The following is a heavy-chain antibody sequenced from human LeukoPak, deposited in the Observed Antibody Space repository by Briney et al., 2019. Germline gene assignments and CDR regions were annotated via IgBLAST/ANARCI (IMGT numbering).Heavy chain of an antibody. D-gene: IGHD1-26*01. CDR1: GGSISSSSYY. CDR2: IYYSGST. Sequence: SETLSLTCTVSGGSISSSSYYWGWVRQPPGKGLEWIGSIYYSGSTYYNPSLKSRVTISVDTSKNQFSLKLSSVTAADTAVYYCAREYSGSVKFDYWGQGTLVTVSS. V-gene: IGHV4-39*07. CDR3: AREYSGSVKFDY. J-gene: IGHJ4*02.